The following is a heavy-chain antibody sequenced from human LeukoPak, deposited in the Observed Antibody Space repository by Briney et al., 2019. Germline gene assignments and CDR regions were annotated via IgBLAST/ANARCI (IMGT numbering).Heavy chain of an antibody. CDR3: ARAESGPTAFFDY. V-gene: IGHV4-39*01. D-gene: IGHD3-3*01. CDR2: VYFTGST. CDR1: GGSPSSRSHY. Sequence: PSETLSLTCTVSGGSPSSRSHYWGCIRQFPGKGLQWIASVYFTGSTYYNPSLTSRATVSVDTSKNQFSLKLSSVAAADTAVYYCARAESGPTAFFDYWGQGTLVTVSS. J-gene: IGHJ4*02.